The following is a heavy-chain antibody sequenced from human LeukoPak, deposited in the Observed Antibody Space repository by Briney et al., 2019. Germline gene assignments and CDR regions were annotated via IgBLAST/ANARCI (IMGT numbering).Heavy chain of an antibody. Sequence: GGSLRLSCAASGFTFSSYSMNWVRQAPGKELEWVSYISGSGSTKYYPDSVKGRFTISRDNAKKSLHLQKNSLRAEDTAVYYCARWFGESFDYWGQGTLVTVSS. D-gene: IGHD3-10*01. CDR1: GFTFSSYS. CDR3: ARWFGESFDY. V-gene: IGHV3-48*01. CDR2: ISGSGSTK. J-gene: IGHJ4*02.